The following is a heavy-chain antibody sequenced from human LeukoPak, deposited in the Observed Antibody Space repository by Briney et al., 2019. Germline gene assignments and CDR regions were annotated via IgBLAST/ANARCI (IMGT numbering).Heavy chain of an antibody. J-gene: IGHJ4*02. CDR1: GYTFTSYG. V-gene: IGHV1-18*01. CDR2: ISAYNGNT. CDR3: ARGLTVGATPIDY. Sequence: ASVKVSCKASGYTFTSYGISWVRQAPGQGLEWMGWISAYNGNTNYAQKLQGRVTMTRNTSISTAYMELSSLRSEDTAVYYCARGLTVGATPIDYWGQGTLVTVSS. D-gene: IGHD1-26*01.